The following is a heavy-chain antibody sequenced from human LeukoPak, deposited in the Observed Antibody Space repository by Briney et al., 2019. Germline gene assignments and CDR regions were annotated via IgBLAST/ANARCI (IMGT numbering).Heavy chain of an antibody. V-gene: IGHV3-30*02. CDR2: IRFDGSDK. CDR3: ASGGIYYGAAFDF. Sequence: GGSLRLSCTASGFTFSSYGMHWVRQVPGKGLEWVAFIRFDGSDKYYADSVKGRFTISRDNSKNTLFLQMNSLRAEDTAVYYCASGGIYYGAAFDFWGQGSLVTVSA. CDR1: GFTFSSYG. J-gene: IGHJ4*02. D-gene: IGHD1-26*01.